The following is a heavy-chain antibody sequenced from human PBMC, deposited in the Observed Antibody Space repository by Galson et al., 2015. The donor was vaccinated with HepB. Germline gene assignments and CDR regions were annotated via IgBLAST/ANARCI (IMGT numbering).Heavy chain of an antibody. CDR2: TSDDGSHK. J-gene: IGHJ4*02. Sequence: SLRLSCAASGFTFSTSGMHWVRQAPGKGLEWVAVTSDDGSHKYYADSVKGRFTISRDNSKNTLYLQMNSLRAEDTAVYYCVKDRSFGYSRPDGGNWGQGTLVTVSS. D-gene: IGHD2-21*01. CDR3: VKDRSFGYSRPDGGN. V-gene: IGHV3-30*18. CDR1: GFTFSTSG.